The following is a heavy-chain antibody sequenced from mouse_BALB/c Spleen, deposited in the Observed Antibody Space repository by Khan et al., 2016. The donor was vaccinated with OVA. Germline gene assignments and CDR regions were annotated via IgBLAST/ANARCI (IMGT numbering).Heavy chain of an antibody. V-gene: IGHV2-3*01. J-gene: IGHJ1*01. Sequence: QVQLQQSGPGLVAPSQSLSITCTVSGFSFTNYGVSWVRQPPGKGLEWLGVVWGVGSTNYHSALKSSLSTSTDNSKSQVFLKLNSLRTEDTATYYGARFCYGGVSNWYFDVWGAGTTVTVAS. CDR1: GFSFTNYG. CDR2: VWGVGST. D-gene: IGHD1-1*01. CDR3: ARFCYGGVSNWYFDV.